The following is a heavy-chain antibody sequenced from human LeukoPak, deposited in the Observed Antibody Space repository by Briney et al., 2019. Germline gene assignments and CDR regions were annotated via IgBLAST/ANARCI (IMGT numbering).Heavy chain of an antibody. CDR3: ARGMPAVHYYYYYMDV. Sequence: ASVKVSCKASGYTFTSYYMHWVRQAPGQGLGWMGIINPSGGSTSYAQKFQGRVTMTRDMSTSTVYMELSSLRSEDTAVYYCARGMPAVHYYYYYMDVWGKGTTVTVSS. CDR2: INPSGGST. J-gene: IGHJ6*03. D-gene: IGHD2-2*01. CDR1: GYTFTSYY. V-gene: IGHV1-46*01.